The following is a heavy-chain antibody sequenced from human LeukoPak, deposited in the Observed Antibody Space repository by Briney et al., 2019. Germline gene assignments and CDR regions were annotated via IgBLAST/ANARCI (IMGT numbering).Heavy chain of an antibody. CDR2: IGGSSTSL. Sequence: GGSLRLSCAASGFTFSTYAMNWVRQAPGEGLEWVSSIGGSSTSLYYADSLKGRFTISRDNAKNSLYLQLNSLRAEDTAVYYCARDYYDANRSFDYWGQGTLVTVSS. CDR1: GFTFSTYA. V-gene: IGHV3-21*01. CDR3: ARDYYDANRSFDY. D-gene: IGHD3-3*01. J-gene: IGHJ4*02.